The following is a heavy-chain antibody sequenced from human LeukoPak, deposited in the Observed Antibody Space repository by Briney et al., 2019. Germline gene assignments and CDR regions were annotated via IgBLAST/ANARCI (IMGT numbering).Heavy chain of an antibody. CDR1: GFTFSSYS. D-gene: IGHD3-22*01. V-gene: IGHV3-21*01. Sequence: GGSLRLSCAASGFTFSSYSMNWVRQAPGKGLEWVSSISSSSSYIYYADSVKGRFTISRDNAKNSLYLQMNSLRAEDTAVYYCARDSVLYYDSSGLDYWGQGTLVTV. J-gene: IGHJ4*02. CDR2: ISSSSSYI. CDR3: ARDSVLYYDSSGLDY.